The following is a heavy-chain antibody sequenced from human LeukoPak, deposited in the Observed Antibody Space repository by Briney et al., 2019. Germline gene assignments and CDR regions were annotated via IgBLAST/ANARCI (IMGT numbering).Heavy chain of an antibody. V-gene: IGHV3-30*04. D-gene: IGHD6-19*01. Sequence: GGSLRLSCAASGFTLSSYAMHWVRQAPGKGLEWVAVISYDGSNKYYADSVKGRFTISRDNSKNTLYLQMNSLRTEDTAVYYCARDWQWLVKSGNIDYWGQGTLVTVSS. J-gene: IGHJ4*02. CDR3: ARDWQWLVKSGNIDY. CDR2: ISYDGSNK. CDR1: GFTLSSYA.